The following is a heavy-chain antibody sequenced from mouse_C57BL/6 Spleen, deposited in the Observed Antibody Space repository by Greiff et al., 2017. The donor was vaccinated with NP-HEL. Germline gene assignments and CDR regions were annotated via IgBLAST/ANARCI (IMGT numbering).Heavy chain of an antibody. CDR3: ARGPYPGNAMDY. CDR2: INPSSGYT. J-gene: IGHJ4*01. Sequence: VQLQQSGAELAKPGASVKLSCKASGYTFTSYWMHWVKQRPGQGLEWIGYINPSSGYTKYNQKFKDKATLTADKSSSTAYMQLSSLTYEDSSVYYCARGPYPGNAMDYWGQGTSSPSPQ. V-gene: IGHV1-7*01. CDR1: GYTFTSYW. D-gene: IGHD5-1-1*01.